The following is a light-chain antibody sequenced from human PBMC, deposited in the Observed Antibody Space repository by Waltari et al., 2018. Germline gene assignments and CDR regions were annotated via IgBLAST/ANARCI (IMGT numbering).Light chain of an antibody. Sequence: ELVLTQYPGTLALSPGERAILSCRASQSVCRALAWYQQKPGQAPRVLIYDTSTRATGISDKFSGSGSGTDFSLTISRVEPEDFAVYFCQMYVRLPVTFGQGTKVEVK. J-gene: IGKJ1*01. CDR1: QSVCRA. CDR3: QMYVRLPVT. CDR2: DTS. V-gene: IGKV3-20*01.